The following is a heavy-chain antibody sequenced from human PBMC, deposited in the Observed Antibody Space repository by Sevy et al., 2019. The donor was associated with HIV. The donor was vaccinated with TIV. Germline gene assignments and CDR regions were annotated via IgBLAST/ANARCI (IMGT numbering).Heavy chain of an antibody. V-gene: IGHV4-39*01. CDR2: IYYSGST. D-gene: IGHD5-18*01. CDR1: GGSISSSSYY. J-gene: IGHJ4*02. CDR3: ARQWTAMGTPYYFDY. Sequence: SETLSLTCTVSGGSISSSSYYWGWIRQPPGKGLEWIGSIYYSGSTYYNPSLKSRVTISVDTSKNQFSLKLSSVTAADTAVYYCARQWTAMGTPYYFDYWPREPWSPSPQ.